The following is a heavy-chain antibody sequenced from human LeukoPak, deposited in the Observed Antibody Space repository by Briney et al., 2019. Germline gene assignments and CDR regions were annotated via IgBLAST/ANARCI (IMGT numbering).Heavy chain of an antibody. CDR2: IGFAGDT. V-gene: IGHV3-13*01. CDR3: ARELRAAAGFDAFDI. Sequence: GGSLRLSCAASGFTLSTYDMHWVRQGSGKGLEWVSAIGFAGDTYYAGSVKGRFTISRENAKNSLYLQMNSLRDGDTAVYYCARELRAAAGFDAFDIWGQGTMVTVSS. CDR1: GFTLSTYD. D-gene: IGHD6-13*01. J-gene: IGHJ3*02.